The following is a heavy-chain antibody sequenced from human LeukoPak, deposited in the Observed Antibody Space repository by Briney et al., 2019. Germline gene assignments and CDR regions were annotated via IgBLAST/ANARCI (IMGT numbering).Heavy chain of an antibody. CDR2: MNPNSGNT. D-gene: IGHD3-10*01. V-gene: IGHV1-8*01. CDR3: ARIMVRGPRIWFDP. Sequence: ASVKVSCKASGYTFTSYDINWVRQATGQGLEWMGWMNPNSGNTGYAQKFQGRVTMTRDTSISTAYMELSRLRSDDTAVYYCARIMVRGPRIWFDPWGQGTLVTVSS. J-gene: IGHJ5*02. CDR1: GYTFTSYD.